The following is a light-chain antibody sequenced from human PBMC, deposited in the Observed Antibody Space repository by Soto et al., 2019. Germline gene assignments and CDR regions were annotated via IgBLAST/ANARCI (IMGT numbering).Light chain of an antibody. J-gene: IGKJ1*01. CDR1: QSVNTKY. Sequence: EIVLTQSPGTLSLSPGDGATLSCRATQSVNTKYLAWYQQRGGQAPRLLIYATSTRAAGIPDRFTGSGSGTDFPLTLSELEPEDFAVYYCHHSGSSPTFGQGTRVEVK. V-gene: IGKV3-20*01. CDR3: HHSGSSPT. CDR2: ATS.